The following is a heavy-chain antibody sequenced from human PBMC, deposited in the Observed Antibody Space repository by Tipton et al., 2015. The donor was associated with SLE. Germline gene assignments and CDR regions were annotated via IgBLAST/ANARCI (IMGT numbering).Heavy chain of an antibody. CDR3: ARWIPLTGINV. CDR2: IYYSGST. Sequence: TLSLTCTVSGGSISSSSYYWGWIRQPPGKGLEWIGSIYYSGSTYYNPSLRGRVTISVDKSKNQFSLKLTSVTAADTAVYYCARWIPLTGINVWGQGATVTVSS. D-gene: IGHD5-18*01. J-gene: IGHJ6*02. V-gene: IGHV4-39*07. CDR1: GGSISSSSYY.